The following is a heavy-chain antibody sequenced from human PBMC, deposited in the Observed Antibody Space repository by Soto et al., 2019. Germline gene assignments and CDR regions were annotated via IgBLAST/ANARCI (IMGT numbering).Heavy chain of an antibody. CDR1: GFAFSNAW. J-gene: IGHJ4*01. CDR3: TTDSRTIMPVFRFDF. Sequence: GGSLRLSCAASGFAFSNAWINWVRQPPGRGLEWVGRIKSQTDGGSGDYAAPVKGRFVVSRDDSKNIVYLQMNSLKIEDTAVYYCTTDSRTIMPVFRFDFWCHGTLVTVS. D-gene: IGHD3-16*01. V-gene: IGHV3-15*07. CDR2: IKSQTDGGSG.